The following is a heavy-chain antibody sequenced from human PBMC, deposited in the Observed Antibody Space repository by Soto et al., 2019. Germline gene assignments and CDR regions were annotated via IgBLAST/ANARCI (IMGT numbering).Heavy chain of an antibody. J-gene: IGHJ6*03. CDR1: GYTFTNYG. Sequence: QVQLVQSGAEVKKPGASVKVSCKASGYTFTNYGITWVRQAPGQGLEWMGWITAYSGNTSSAQKLQGRVTMTTDTSPSTAYVELRSLRSDDTAVYYCARDRYTLNVVATYSYYYLDVWGKGTAVTVSS. CDR3: ARDRYTLNVVATYSYYYLDV. V-gene: IGHV1-18*01. D-gene: IGHD5-12*01. CDR2: ITAYSGNT.